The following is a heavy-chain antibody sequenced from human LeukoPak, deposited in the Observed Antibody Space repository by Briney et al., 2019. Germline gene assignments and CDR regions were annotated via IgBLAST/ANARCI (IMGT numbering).Heavy chain of an antibody. V-gene: IGHV4-61*02. CDR2: IYTRGST. Sequence: SETLSLTCTVSGDAISGSFYYWGWIRQPAGKGLEWIGRIYTRGSTNYNPSLKSRVTISVDTSKNQFSLKLTSVTAADTAVYYCAREGLNMVRGVIPKEAWGWFDPWGQGTLVTVSS. D-gene: IGHD3-10*01. CDR3: AREGLNMVRGVIPKEAWGWFDP. J-gene: IGHJ5*02. CDR1: GDAISGSFYY.